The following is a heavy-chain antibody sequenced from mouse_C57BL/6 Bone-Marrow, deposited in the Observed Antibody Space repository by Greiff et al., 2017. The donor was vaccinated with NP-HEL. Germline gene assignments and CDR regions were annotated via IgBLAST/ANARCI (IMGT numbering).Heavy chain of an antibody. Sequence: EVKLVESGGGLVQPGGSMKLSCAASGFTFSDAWMDWVRQSPEKGLEWVAEIRNKANNHATYYAESVKGRFTNSRYDSKNSVYLQMNSIRAEDTGIYYCTSHYNSSSTYFGYWGQGTTLTISS. CDR2: IRNKANNHAT. J-gene: IGHJ2*01. D-gene: IGHD1-1*01. CDR3: TSHYNSSSTYFGY. V-gene: IGHV6-6*01. CDR1: GFTFSDAW.